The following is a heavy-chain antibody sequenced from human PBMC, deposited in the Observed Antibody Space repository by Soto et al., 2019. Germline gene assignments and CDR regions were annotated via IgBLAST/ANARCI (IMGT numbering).Heavy chain of an antibody. CDR1: GFTFSSYG. CDR2: IWYDGSNK. CDR3: ARANDFWSGYKKRLDY. J-gene: IGHJ4*02. Sequence: ALRLSCAASGFTFSSYGMHWVRQAPGKGLEWVAVIWYDGSNKYYADSVKGRFTISRDNSKNTLYLQMNSLRAEDTAVYYCARANDFWSGYKKRLDYWGQGTLVTVSS. D-gene: IGHD3-3*01. V-gene: IGHV3-33*01.